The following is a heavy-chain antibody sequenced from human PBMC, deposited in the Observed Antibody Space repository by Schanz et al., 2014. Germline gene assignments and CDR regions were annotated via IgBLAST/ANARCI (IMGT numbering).Heavy chain of an antibody. Sequence: QVQLVQSGAEVKKPGASVKVSCKASGYTFSSYGISWVRQAPGQGLEWMGRIVPIAGITNYAQRFQGRVTFTADKSTSTAYMELSSLRYEDTALYYCARGTMPGTFDIWGQGTMVTYSS. D-gene: IGHD2-2*01. V-gene: IGHV1-69*04. CDR2: IVPIAGIT. J-gene: IGHJ3*02. CDR1: GYTFSSYG. CDR3: ARGTMPGTFDI.